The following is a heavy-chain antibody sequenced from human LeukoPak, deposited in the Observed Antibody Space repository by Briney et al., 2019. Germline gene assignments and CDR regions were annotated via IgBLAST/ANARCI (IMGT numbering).Heavy chain of an antibody. CDR3: ARESPIYYFDSSGYFS. V-gene: IGHV4-4*02. CDR2: IYHSGST. J-gene: IGHJ4*02. CDR1: GGSISSSNW. Sequence: SGTLSLTCAVSGGSISSSNWWSWVRQPPGKGLEWIGEIYHSGSTNYNPSLKSRVTISVDKSKNQFSLRLSSATAADTAVYYCARESPIYYFDSSGYFSWGQGTLVTVSS. D-gene: IGHD3-22*01.